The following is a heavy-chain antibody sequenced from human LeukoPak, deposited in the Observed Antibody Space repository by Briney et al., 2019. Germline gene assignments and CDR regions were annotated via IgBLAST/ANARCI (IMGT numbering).Heavy chain of an antibody. CDR1: GGTFSSYA. CDR3: ARDDYYGSGIPYFDY. CDR2: INTNTGNP. V-gene: IGHV7-4-1*02. Sequence: ASVKVSCKASGGTFSSYAISWVRQAPGQGLEWMGWINTNTGNPTYAQGFTGRFVFSLDTSVSTAYLQISSLKAEDTAVYYCARDDYYGSGIPYFDYWGQGTLVTVSS. J-gene: IGHJ4*02. D-gene: IGHD3-10*01.